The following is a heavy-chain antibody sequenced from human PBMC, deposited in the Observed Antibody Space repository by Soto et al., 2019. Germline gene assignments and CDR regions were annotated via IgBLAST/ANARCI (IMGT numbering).Heavy chain of an antibody. CDR3: ARRIAGGVFDY. V-gene: IGHV5-10-1*01. J-gene: IGHJ4*02. CDR2: IDPSDSYT. CDR1: GYSFTSYW. D-gene: IGHD6-13*01. Sequence: XESLTISGKGSGYSFTSYWISLVRQMPGKGLEWMGRIDPSDSYTNYSPSFRGHVTISADKSISTAYLRWSSLKASDTAMYYCARRIAGGVFDYWGQGTLVTVSS.